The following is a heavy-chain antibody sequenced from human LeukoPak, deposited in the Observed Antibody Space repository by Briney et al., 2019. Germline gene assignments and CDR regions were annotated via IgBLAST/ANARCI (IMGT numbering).Heavy chain of an antibody. Sequence: SETLSLTCAVSGYSISSGYYWGWIRQPPGKGLEWIGSIYHSGSTFYNPSPKSRVTISVDTSKNQFSVKLCSVTAADTAVYYCARQDSGYDPFDIWGQGTMVTVSS. V-gene: IGHV4-38-2*01. CDR1: GYSISSGYY. D-gene: IGHD5-12*01. CDR3: ARQDSGYDPFDI. J-gene: IGHJ3*02. CDR2: IYHSGST.